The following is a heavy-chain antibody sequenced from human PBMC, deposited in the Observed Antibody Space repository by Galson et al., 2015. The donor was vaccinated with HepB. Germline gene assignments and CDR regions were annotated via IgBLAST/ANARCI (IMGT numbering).Heavy chain of an antibody. D-gene: IGHD3-9*01. V-gene: IGHV3-23*01. CDR3: HYDILTGYYPFDY. J-gene: IGHJ4*02. Sequence: SLRLSCAASGFTFSSYAMSWVRQAPGKGLEWVSAISGSGGSTYYADSVKGRFTISRDNSKNTLYLQMNSLRAEDTAVYYCHYDILTGYYPFDYWGQGTLVTVSS. CDR1: GFTFSSYA. CDR2: ISGSGGST.